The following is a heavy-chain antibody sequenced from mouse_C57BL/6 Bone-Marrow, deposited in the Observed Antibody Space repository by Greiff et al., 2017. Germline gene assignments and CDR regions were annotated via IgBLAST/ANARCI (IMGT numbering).Heavy chain of an antibody. Sequence: EVKLVESGGDLVKPGGSLKLSCAASGFTFSSYGMSWVRQTPDKRLEWVATISTGGSYTYYPDSVKGRFTISRDNAKNTLYLQMSRLKSEDTAMYCCARVHCGYFYFDGWGQGTTLTGSS. J-gene: IGHJ2*01. CDR1: GFTFSSYG. D-gene: IGHD2-3*01. CDR2: ISTGGSYT. CDR3: ARVHCGYFYFDG. V-gene: IGHV5-6*01.